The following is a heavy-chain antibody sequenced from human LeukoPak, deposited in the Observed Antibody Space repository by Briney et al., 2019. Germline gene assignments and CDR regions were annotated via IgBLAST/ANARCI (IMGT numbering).Heavy chain of an antibody. CDR2: IYYSGST. D-gene: IGHD4-17*01. J-gene: IGHJ5*02. CDR1: GGSISSYY. CDR3: ARGARRTTVTTLNNWFDP. V-gene: IGHV4-59*12. Sequence: PSETLSLTCTVSGGSISSYYWSWIRQPPGKGLEWIGYIYYSGSTNYNPSLKSRVTISVDTSKNQFSLKLSSVTAADTAVYYCARGARRTTVTTLNNWFDPWGQGTLVTVSS.